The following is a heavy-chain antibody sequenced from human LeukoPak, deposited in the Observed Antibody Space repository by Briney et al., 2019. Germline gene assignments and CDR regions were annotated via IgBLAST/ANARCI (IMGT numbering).Heavy chain of an antibody. CDR1: GFTLSSAW. V-gene: IGHV3-15*01. CDR2: SKSKTDGATT. D-gene: IGHD2-2*01. CDR3: AKYCISADCYANWFGP. J-gene: IGHJ5*02. Sequence: KSGGSLRLSCAGSGFTLSSAWMTWVRQAPGKGLEWVGLSKSKTDGATTDYAAPVKGRFTISRDDSKNTLYLQMNSLKTEDTAVYYCAKYCISADCYANWFGPWGQGTLVTVSS.